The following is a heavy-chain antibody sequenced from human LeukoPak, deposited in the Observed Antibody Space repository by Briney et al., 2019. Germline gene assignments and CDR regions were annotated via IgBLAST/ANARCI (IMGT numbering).Heavy chain of an antibody. CDR2: IYYSGSS. Sequence: RPSETLSLTCSVSGGSISSYYWSWIRQPPGKGLEWIGYIYYSGSSNYNPSLKSRVTISVDTSKNQFSLKLSSVTAADTAVYYCARRSPVGSYVSGSYYYYGMDDWGQGTTVTVSS. J-gene: IGHJ6*02. D-gene: IGHD1-26*01. CDR3: ARRSPVGSYVSGSYYYYGMDD. V-gene: IGHV4-59*08. CDR1: GGSISSYY.